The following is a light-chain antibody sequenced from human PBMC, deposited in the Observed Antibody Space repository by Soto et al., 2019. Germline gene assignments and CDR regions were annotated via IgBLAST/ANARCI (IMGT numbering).Light chain of an antibody. CDR2: VVS. CDR1: QSARRS. Sequence: EMTEAPATLSVFPAERATLYCTARQSARRSLGWYQQKPGQPPRLLIHVVSIRATGIPARFNVSASGTEFTLTISSLQSEDFAFYYCQQYNNWPPAFNQGTRLEIK. V-gene: IGKV3-15*01. CDR3: QQYNNWPPA. J-gene: IGKJ5*01.